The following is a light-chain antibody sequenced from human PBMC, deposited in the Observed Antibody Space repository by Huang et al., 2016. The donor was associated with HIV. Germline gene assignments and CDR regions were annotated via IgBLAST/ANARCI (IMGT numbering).Light chain of an antibody. Sequence: DIVMTQSPLSLSVTPGGPASISCKSSQSLLDSNGFNHLEWYVQRPGQSPPLLLSLGCNRASGVPDRFSGSGSGTDSTLIISRVEAEDVGVYFCMQSLQTRRTFGQGTKLEIK. V-gene: IGKV2-28*01. CDR3: MQSLQTRRT. CDR1: QSLLDSNGFNH. CDR2: LGC. J-gene: IGKJ2*01.